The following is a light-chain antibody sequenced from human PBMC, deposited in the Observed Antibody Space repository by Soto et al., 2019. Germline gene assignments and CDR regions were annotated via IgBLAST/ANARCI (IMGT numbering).Light chain of an antibody. CDR2: DVS. CDR1: SSSRW. CDR3: QHTTDFT. V-gene: IGKV1-5*01. Sequence: DIQMTQSPSTLAASVGDTVTMTCRSSSRWLAWYQKKPGKAPQLLIYDVSNLERGVPPRFSGSTSGAESTLTITGLQPHDLGTYYCQHTTDFTFGQGTKVEIK. J-gene: IGKJ2*01.